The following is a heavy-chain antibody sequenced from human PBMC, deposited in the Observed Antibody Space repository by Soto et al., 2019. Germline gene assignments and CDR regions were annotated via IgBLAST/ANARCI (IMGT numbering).Heavy chain of an antibody. Sequence: PSETLSLTCAVSGGSISITNWWSWVRQPPVKGLELIGEIYHSLSTNXXPSLESRXXISVYKSKNQXSLKLXSLTAADTAVYYCARRWGPTFDFWGQGTLVTVSS. V-gene: IGHV4-4*02. CDR3: ARRWGPTFDF. J-gene: IGHJ4*02. D-gene: IGHD1-26*01. CDR2: IYHSLST. CDR1: GGSISITNW.